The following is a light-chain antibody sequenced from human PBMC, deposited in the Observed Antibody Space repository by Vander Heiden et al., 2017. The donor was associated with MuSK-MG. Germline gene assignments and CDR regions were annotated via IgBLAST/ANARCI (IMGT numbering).Light chain of an antibody. CDR1: QDISNY. CDR2: DAC. Sequence: DIHMTQSPSSLSASVGDRVTITCQASQDISNYLNWYQQKPGKAPKLQISDACNLETAVPSRFSGSGSGTDFTITISRPQPEDIATYHCHQDDNLPLTFGGGIKVEIK. CDR3: HQDDNLPLT. V-gene: IGKV1-33*01. J-gene: IGKJ4*01.